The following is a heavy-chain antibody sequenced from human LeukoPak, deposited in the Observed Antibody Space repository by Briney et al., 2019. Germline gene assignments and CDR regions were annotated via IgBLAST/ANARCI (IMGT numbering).Heavy chain of an antibody. J-gene: IGHJ4*02. CDR1: RFTFDDYA. CDR2: ISWGGGST. Sequence: PGGSLRLSCAASRFTFDDYAMHWVRQAPGKGLEWVSLISWGGGSTYYADSVKGRFTISRDNSKNSLYLHMNSLRAEDTALYYCAKDRSGNSYGHFDYWGQGTLVTVSS. D-gene: IGHD3-10*01. CDR3: AKDRSGNSYGHFDY. V-gene: IGHV3-43D*04.